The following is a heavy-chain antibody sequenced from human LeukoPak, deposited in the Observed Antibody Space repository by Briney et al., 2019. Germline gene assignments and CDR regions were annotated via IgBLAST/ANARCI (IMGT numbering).Heavy chain of an antibody. CDR1: GFTFSSFG. J-gene: IGHJ4*02. D-gene: IGHD3-22*01. Sequence: PGGSLRLSCAASGFTFSSFGMHWVRQAPGKGLEWVSSISSSSSYIYYADSVKGRFTISRDNAKNSLYLQMNSLRAEDTAVYYCARDLSYYDSTLGYWGQGTLVTVSS. CDR2: ISSSSSYI. V-gene: IGHV3-21*01. CDR3: ARDLSYYDSTLGY.